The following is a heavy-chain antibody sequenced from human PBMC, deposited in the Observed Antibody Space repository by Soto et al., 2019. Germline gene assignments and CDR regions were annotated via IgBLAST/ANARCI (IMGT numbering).Heavy chain of an antibody. J-gene: IGHJ6*02. Sequence: SETLSLTCTVSGGSISSYYWSWIRQPPGKGLEWIGYIYYSGSTNYNPSLKSRVTISVDTSKNQFSLKLSSVTAADTAVYYCARDARAESGWYRLYGMDVWGQGTTVTAP. V-gene: IGHV4-59*01. CDR3: ARDARAESGWYRLYGMDV. D-gene: IGHD6-19*01. CDR2: IYYSGST. CDR1: GGSISSYY.